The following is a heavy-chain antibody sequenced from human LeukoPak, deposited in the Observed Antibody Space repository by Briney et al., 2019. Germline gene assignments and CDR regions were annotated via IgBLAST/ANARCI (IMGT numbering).Heavy chain of an antibody. CDR1: GFTFSSYW. J-gene: IGHJ6*02. D-gene: IGHD5-12*01. CDR3: AREEVATILYLYYYYGMDV. CDR2: IKQDGSEK. V-gene: IGHV3-7*01. Sequence: PGGSLRLSCAASGFTFSSYWMSWVRQAPGKGLEWVANIKQDGSEKYYVDSVKGRFTISRDNAKNSLYLQMNSLRAEDTAVYYCAREEVATILYLYYYYGMDVWGQGTTVTVSS.